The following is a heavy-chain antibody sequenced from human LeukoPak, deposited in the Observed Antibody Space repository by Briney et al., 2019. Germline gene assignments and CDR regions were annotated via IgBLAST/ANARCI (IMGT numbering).Heavy chain of an antibody. V-gene: IGHV3-7*01. CDR2: IKQDGSEK. J-gene: IGHJ4*02. D-gene: IGHD3-22*01. Sequence: GGSLRLSCAATELTSSKSWMSWVRQAPGKGLEWVANIKQDGSEKYYVDSVKGRFTISRDNAKNSLYLQMNSLRAEDTAVYYCASEDYYDSSGYFFSGGQGTLVTVSS. CDR1: ELTSSKSW. CDR3: ASEDYYDSSGYFFS.